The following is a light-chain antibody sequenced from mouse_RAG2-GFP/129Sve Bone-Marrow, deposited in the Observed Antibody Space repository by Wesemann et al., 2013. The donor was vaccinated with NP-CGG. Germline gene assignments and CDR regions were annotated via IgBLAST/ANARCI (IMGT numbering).Light chain of an antibody. CDR3: QQYNSYPLYT. CDR2: WAS. CDR1: QDVGTA. J-gene: IGKJ2*01. V-gene: IGKV6-23*01. Sequence: DIVMTQSHKFMSTSVGDRVSITCKASQDVGTAVAWYQQKPGQSPKLLIYWASTRHTGVPDRFTGSGSGTDFTLTISNVQSEDLADYFCQQYNSYPLYTFGGGTKLEIK.